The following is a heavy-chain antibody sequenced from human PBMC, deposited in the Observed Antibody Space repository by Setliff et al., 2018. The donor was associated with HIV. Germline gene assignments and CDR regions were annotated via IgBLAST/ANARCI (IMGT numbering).Heavy chain of an antibody. CDR2: ISSTGTYI. CDR3: ARGQTTGEY. Sequence: PGGSLRLSCAASGFNFSSHTMNWIRQAPGKGLEWVSSISSTGTYIYYADSMKGRFTISRDNAKNSLYLQMNSLRAEDTAVYYCARGQTTGEYWGQGTLVTVSS. D-gene: IGHD4-17*01. J-gene: IGHJ4*02. CDR1: GFNFSSHT. V-gene: IGHV3-21*01.